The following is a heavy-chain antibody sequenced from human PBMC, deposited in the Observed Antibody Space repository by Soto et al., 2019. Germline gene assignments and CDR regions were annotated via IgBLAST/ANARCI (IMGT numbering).Heavy chain of an antibody. CDR3: AKEMVAAAYVETSPFDL. V-gene: IGHV3-23*01. J-gene: IGHJ4*02. CDR2: IDGSGGDT. Sequence: EVQLLESGGGLVQPGGSLGLPCAPSGFTFSSYALAWVGQAPGTGLEWVSVIDGSGGDTSLADSVKGRFSISRDNSKKMLYLHMNSLRVEDTATYYCAKEMVAAAYVETSPFDLWGQGTLVTVSS. D-gene: IGHD2-15*01. CDR1: GFTFSSYA.